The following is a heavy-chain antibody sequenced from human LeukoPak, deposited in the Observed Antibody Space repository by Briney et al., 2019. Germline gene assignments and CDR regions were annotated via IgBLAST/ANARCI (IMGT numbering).Heavy chain of an antibody. CDR1: GFTFSSYG. J-gene: IGHJ4*02. Sequence: QSGGSLRLSCAASGFTFSSYGMHWVRQAPGKGLEWVAVIWYDGSNKYYADSVKGRFTISRDNSKSTLYLQMNSLRAEDTAVYYCAREGRPYNWNEIPFDYWGQGTLVTVSS. D-gene: IGHD1-1*01. CDR2: IWYDGSNK. V-gene: IGHV3-33*01. CDR3: AREGRPYNWNEIPFDY.